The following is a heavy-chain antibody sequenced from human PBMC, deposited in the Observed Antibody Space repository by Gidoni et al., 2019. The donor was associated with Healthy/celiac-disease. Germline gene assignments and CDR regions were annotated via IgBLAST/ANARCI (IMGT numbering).Heavy chain of an antibody. V-gene: IGHV4-4*02. J-gene: IGHJ6*03. CDR1: GGSISSSNW. CDR3: ARNGAAAPGASGVYYYYYMDV. CDR2: IYHSGST. Sequence: QVQLQESGPGLVKPSGTLSLTCAVPGGSISSSNWWSWVRQPPGKGLEWIGEIYHSGSTNYNPSLKSRVTISVDKSKNQFSLKLSSVTAADTAVYYCARNGAAAPGASGVYYYYYMDVWGKGTTVTVSS. D-gene: IGHD6-13*01.